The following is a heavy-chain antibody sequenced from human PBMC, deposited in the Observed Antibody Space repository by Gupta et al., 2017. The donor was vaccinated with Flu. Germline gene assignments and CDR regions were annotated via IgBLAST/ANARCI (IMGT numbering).Heavy chain of an antibody. CDR2: ISPSSSYT. D-gene: IGHD7-27*01. CDR3: ARGGRLTVFDY. V-gene: IGHV3-11*05. Sequence: QVQLVESGGGLVKPGGSLRMSCAASGFPFSDYYMSWIRQAPGKGLEWVSYISPSSSYTNYADSVKGRFTISRDNAKNSLHLQMNSLRAEDTAVYYCARGGRLTVFDYWGQGTLLTVSS. J-gene: IGHJ4*02. CDR1: GFPFSDYY.